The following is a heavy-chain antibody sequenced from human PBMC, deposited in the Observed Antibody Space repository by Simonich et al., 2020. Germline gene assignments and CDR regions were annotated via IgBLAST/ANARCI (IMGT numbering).Heavy chain of an antibody. CDR1: GFTVSSNY. CDR3: ARWTATGYYFDY. CDR2: IYSGGSK. Sequence: EVQLVESGGGLIQPGGSLRLSCAASGFTVSSNYMSWVRQAPGKGLEGVSVIYSGGSKYYADSVKGRFTISRDNSKNTLYLQINSLRAEDTAVYYCARWTATGYYFDYWGQGTLVTVSS. D-gene: IGHD1-1*01. J-gene: IGHJ4*02. V-gene: IGHV3-53*01.